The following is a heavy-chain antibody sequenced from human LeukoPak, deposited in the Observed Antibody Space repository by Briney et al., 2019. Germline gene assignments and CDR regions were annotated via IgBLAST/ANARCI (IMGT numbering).Heavy chain of an antibody. D-gene: IGHD3-3*01. CDR3: ARDWDHYDFDS. CDR2: INPAGNYR. J-gene: IGHJ5*01. CDR1: GFTFSKYW. V-gene: IGHV3-74*01. Sequence: GGSLRLSCAASGFTFSKYWIHWVRQVPGKGLVWVSRINPAGNYRNFADSVEGRFTISRDNARNTVYLQMNSLRVEDTSLFYCARDWDHYDFDSWGQGTLVIVSS.